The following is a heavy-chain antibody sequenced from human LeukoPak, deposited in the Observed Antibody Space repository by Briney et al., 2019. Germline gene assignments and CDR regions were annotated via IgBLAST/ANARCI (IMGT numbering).Heavy chain of an antibody. D-gene: IGHD3-22*01. CDR1: GFTFSSYG. CDR3: TLDDSSGPH. CDR2: IRSKANGYAT. J-gene: IGHJ4*02. Sequence: PGGSLRLSCAASGFTFSSYGIHWVRQASGKGLEWVGRIRSKANGYATTYAASVKGRFTISRDDSKNTAYLQMNSLKTEDTAVYYCTLDDSSGPHGGQGTLVTVSS. V-gene: IGHV3-73*01.